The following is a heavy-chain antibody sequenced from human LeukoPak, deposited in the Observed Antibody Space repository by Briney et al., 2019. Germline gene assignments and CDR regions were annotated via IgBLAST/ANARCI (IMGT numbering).Heavy chain of an antibody. V-gene: IGHV5-51*01. CDR2: IYPGDSDT. D-gene: IGHD3-9*01. CDR1: GYSFTSYW. CDR3: ARPGDILTGYYSMDY. Sequence: GESLKISCKGSGYSFTSYWIGWVGQMPGKVLEWMGFIYPGDSDTRYSPSFQGQVTISADKSISTAYLQWSSLKASYTAMYYSARPGDILTGYYSMDYWGQGTLVTVSS. J-gene: IGHJ4*02.